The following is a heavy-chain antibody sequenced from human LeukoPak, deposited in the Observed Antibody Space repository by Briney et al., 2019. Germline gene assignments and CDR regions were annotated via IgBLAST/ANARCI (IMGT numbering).Heavy chain of an antibody. CDR1: GFTFSNYA. J-gene: IGHJ4*02. Sequence: PGGSLRLSCAASGFTFSNYAMTWVRQAPGKGLEWVSSVTASGGGSYYAGSVKGRFTISRDNSRNTLYLQMNSLGVGDTAVYYCAKDHYYGDRAVTHFDYWGQGALVTVSS. V-gene: IGHV3-23*01. CDR3: AKDHYYGDRAVTHFDY. CDR2: VTASGGGS. D-gene: IGHD4-17*01.